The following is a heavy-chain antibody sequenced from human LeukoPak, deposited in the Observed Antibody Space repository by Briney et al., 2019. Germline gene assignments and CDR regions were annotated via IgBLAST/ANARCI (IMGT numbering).Heavy chain of an antibody. J-gene: IGHJ4*02. V-gene: IGHV1-18*01. Sequence: ASVKVSCKASSYTFTSYGVSWVRQAPGQGLEWMGWISAYNGNTNYAQKLQGRVTMTTDTSTSTAYMELRSLRSDDTAVYYCARAYSSVPFDYWGQGTLVTVSS. D-gene: IGHD6-25*01. CDR3: ARAYSSVPFDY. CDR1: SYTFTSYG. CDR2: ISAYNGNT.